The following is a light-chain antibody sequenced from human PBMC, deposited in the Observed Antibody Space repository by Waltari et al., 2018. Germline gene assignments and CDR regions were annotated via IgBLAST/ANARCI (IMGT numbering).Light chain of an antibody. CDR1: QTVLSSSNNKNY. Sequence: DIVMTQSPDSLAVSLGERATINCKSSQTVLSSSNNKNYLAWYQQKRGQPPKLLIDWASTRESGVPDRFSGSGSGTDFTLTISSLQAEDVAVYYCQQYYSTPQTFGQGTKLEIK. CDR2: WAS. V-gene: IGKV4-1*01. CDR3: QQYYSTPQT. J-gene: IGKJ2*01.